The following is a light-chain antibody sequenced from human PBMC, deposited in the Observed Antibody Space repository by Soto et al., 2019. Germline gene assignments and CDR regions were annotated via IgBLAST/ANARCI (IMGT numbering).Light chain of an antibody. CDR3: MQGTHWPPYT. V-gene: IGKV2-30*01. CDR1: QSLVYSDGNTY. CDR2: KIS. Sequence: DVVMTQSPLSLPVTLGQPASISCRSDQSLVYSDGNTYLTWFQQRPGQSPRRLIYKISYRDSGVPDRFSGSGSATDLTLKISRVEAEDVGVYYCMQGTHWPPYTFGQGTKLEIK. J-gene: IGKJ2*01.